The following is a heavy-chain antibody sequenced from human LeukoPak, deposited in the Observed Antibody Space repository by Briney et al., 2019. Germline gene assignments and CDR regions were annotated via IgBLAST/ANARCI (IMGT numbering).Heavy chain of an antibody. CDR2: FGPEDGET. CDR1: GYTLTELS. V-gene: IGHV1-24*01. D-gene: IGHD4-17*01. Sequence: ASVKVSCKVSGYTLTELSMHWVRQAPGKGLEWMGGFGPEDGETIYAQKFQGRVTMTEDTSTDTAYMELSSLRSEDTAVYYCATDEAYDYGLDYWGQGTLVTVSS. J-gene: IGHJ4*02. CDR3: ATDEAYDYGLDY.